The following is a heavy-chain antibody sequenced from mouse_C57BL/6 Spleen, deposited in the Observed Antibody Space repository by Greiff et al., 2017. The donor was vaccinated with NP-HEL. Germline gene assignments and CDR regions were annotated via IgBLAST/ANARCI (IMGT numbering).Heavy chain of an antibody. CDR2: IYPESGDI. CDR3: ATSDYSNYAGRFFAY. CDR1: GFNIKDDY. V-gene: IGHV14-4*01. D-gene: IGHD2-5*01. J-gene: IGHJ3*01. Sequence: EVQLQQSGAELVRPGASVKLSCTASGFNIKDDYMHWVKQRPEQGLEWIGWIYPESGDIEYASKFQGKATMTADTSSNTAYLQLSSLTSEDTAVYYCATSDYSNYAGRFFAYWGQGTLVTVSA.